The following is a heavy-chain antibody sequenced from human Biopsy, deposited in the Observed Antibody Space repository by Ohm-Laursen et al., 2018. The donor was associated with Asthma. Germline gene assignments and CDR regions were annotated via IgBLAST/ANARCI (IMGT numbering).Heavy chain of an antibody. CDR3: VRDGTDDAFDI. CDR1: GFTFSSYG. CDR2: IWYDGSNK. V-gene: IGHV3-33*01. D-gene: IGHD1-1*01. J-gene: IGHJ3*02. Sequence: SLRLSCTASGFTFSSYGMHWVRQAPGKGLEWVAVIWYDGSNKYYAGSVKGRFTISRDNSKNTLYLQMDSLREEDTAVYYCVRDGTDDAFDIWGQGTVVSVSS.